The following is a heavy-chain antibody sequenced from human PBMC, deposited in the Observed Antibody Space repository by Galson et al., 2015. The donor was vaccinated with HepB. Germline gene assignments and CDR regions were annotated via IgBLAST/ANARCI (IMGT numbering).Heavy chain of an antibody. CDR3: AKFLTGGLLWFGELIY. V-gene: IGHV3-30*18. Sequence: SLRLSCAASGFTFSSYGMHWVRQALGKGLEWVAVISYDGSNKYYADSVKGRFTISRDNSKNTLYLQMNSLRAEDTAVYYCAKFLTGGLLWFGELIYWGQGTLVTVSS. J-gene: IGHJ4*02. CDR2: ISYDGSNK. CDR1: GFTFSSYG. D-gene: IGHD3-10*01.